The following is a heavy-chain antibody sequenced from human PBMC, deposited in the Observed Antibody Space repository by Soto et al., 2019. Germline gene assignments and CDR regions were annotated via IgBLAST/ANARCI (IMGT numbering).Heavy chain of an antibody. CDR3: ARRRYSSSWLGWFDP. D-gene: IGHD6-13*01. J-gene: IGHJ5*02. Sequence: SETLSLTCTVSGGSISSYYWSWIRQPPGKGLEWIGYIYYSGSTNYNPSLKSRVTISVDTSKNQFSLKLSSVTAADTAVYYCARRRYSSSWLGWFDPWGPGTLVTVSS. CDR1: GGSISSYY. V-gene: IGHV4-59*08. CDR2: IYYSGST.